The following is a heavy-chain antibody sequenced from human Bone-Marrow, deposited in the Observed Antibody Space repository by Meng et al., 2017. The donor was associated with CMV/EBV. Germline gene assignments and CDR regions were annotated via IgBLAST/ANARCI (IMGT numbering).Heavy chain of an antibody. CDR3: AKSQHGAYYGSGSYYARYYYYGMDV. Sequence: GESLKISCTVSGFLVSNYGMHWVRQAPGQGLEWVAVFSYDGKNQYYAESVKGRFTISRDNSKNTLSLQMNSLRAEDTAMYYCAKSQHGAYYGSGSYYARYYYYGMDVWGQGTTVTVSS. V-gene: IGHV3-30*18. CDR2: FSYDGKNQ. D-gene: IGHD3-10*01. CDR1: GFLVSNYG. J-gene: IGHJ6*02.